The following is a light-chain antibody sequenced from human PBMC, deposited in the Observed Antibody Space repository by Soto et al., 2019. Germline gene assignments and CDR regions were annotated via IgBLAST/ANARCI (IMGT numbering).Light chain of an antibody. CDR1: SSNIGGYNY. J-gene: IGLJ2*01. Sequence: QSALTQPASVSGSPGQSITISCTGTSSNIGGYNYVSWYQQHPGRAPKLLIYEVNNRPSGISNRFSGSKSGNTASLTISGLQAEDEAHYHCSSYATSSSLVFGGGTKLTVL. V-gene: IGLV2-14*01. CDR2: EVN. CDR3: SSYATSSSLV.